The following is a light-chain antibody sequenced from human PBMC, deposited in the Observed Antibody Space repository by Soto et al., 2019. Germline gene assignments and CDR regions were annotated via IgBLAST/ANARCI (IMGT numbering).Light chain of an antibody. J-gene: IGKJ1*01. CDR1: QSVRSNY. CDR2: GAS. V-gene: IGKV3-20*01. Sequence: EIVLTQSPGTLSLSPGERATLSCRASQSVRSNYLAWYRQTPGQAPRLLIYGASNRATGIPDRFSGSGSGTDFTLIISRLEPEDFALYYCQQYGSSPWTFGPGTKVEIK. CDR3: QQYGSSPWT.